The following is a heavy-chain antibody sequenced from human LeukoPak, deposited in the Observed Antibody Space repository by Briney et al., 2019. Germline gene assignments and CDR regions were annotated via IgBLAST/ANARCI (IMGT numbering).Heavy chain of an antibody. CDR2: IKQDGSEK. D-gene: IGHD5-18*01. V-gene: IGHV3-7*01. Sequence: GGSLRLSCAASGFTLSSYRMSWVRQAPRKGLERVANIKQDGSEKYYVDSVKGRFTISRDNANNALYLQMNSLRAEDTAVYYCARGAAMADYWGQGTLVTVSS. CDR1: GFTLSSYR. J-gene: IGHJ4*02. CDR3: ARGAAMADY.